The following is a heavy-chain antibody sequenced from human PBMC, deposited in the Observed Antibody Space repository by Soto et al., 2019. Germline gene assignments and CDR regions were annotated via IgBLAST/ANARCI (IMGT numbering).Heavy chain of an antibody. CDR1: GFTFSSYA. V-gene: IGHV3-23*01. CDR2: ISGSGGST. CDR3: AKFTGYSSGWFDY. D-gene: IGHD6-19*01. J-gene: IGHJ4*02. Sequence: GGSLRLSCAASGFTFSSYATSWVRQAPGKGLECVSAISGSGGSTYYADSVKGRFTISRDNSKNTVYLQMNSLRAEDTAVYYCAKFTGYSSGWFDYWGQGTLVTVSS.